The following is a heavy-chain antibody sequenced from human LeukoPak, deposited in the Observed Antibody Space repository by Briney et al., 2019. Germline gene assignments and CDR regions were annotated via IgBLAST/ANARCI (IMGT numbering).Heavy chain of an antibody. J-gene: IGHJ6*03. D-gene: IGHD7-27*01. Sequence: ASVKVSCKASGYTFNGYYMHWVRQAPGQGLEWMGRINPNSGGTNYAQKFQGRVTMTRDTSISTAYMELSRLRSDATAVYYCARALKPGESMDVWGKGTTVTVSS. CDR2: INPNSGGT. V-gene: IGHV1-2*06. CDR3: ARALKPGESMDV. CDR1: GYTFNGYY.